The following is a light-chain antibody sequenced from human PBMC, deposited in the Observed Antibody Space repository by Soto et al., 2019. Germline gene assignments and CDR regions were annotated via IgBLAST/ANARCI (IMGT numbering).Light chain of an antibody. CDR2: HAS. Sequence: DIHMTQSSSPLSASVGDRVTITCQASQDISIYLSWYQQKPGKAPKLLIYHASNLETGVPSRFSGSASGTEFTFTISSLQPEDIATYYCQQYEAPPYTFGQGTKLEIK. J-gene: IGKJ2*01. CDR3: QQYEAPPYT. CDR1: QDISIY. V-gene: IGKV1-33*01.